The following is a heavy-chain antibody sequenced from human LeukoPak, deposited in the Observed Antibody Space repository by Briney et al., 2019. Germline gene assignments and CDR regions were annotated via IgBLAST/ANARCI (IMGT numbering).Heavy chain of an antibody. V-gene: IGHV3-15*01. CDR3: TTERGDSSGWYDY. CDR2: IKSKTDGGTT. Sequence: RGGSLRLSCAASGFTFSNAWMSWGRQAPGKGLEWVGRIKSKTDGGTTDYAAPVKGRFTISRDDSKNTLYLQMNSLKTEDTAAYYCTTERGDSSGWYDYWGQGPLVPVSS. J-gene: IGHJ4*02. CDR1: GFTFSNAW. D-gene: IGHD6-19*01.